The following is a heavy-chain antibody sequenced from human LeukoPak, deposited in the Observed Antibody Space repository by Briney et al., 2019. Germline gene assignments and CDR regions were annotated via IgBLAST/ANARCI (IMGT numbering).Heavy chain of an antibody. CDR1: GGSISSYY. Sequence: SETLSLTCTVSGGSISSYYWSWIRQPPGKGLEWIGYIYYSGSTNYNPSLKSRVTISVDTSKNQFSLKLSSVTAADTAVYYCARDGNEMATISYYYGMDVWGQGTTVTVSS. J-gene: IGHJ6*02. V-gene: IGHV4-59*01. D-gene: IGHD5-24*01. CDR3: ARDGNEMATISYYYGMDV. CDR2: IYYSGST.